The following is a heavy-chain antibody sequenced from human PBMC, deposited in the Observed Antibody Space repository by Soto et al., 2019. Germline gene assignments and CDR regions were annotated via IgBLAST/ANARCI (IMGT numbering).Heavy chain of an antibody. D-gene: IGHD3-9*01. V-gene: IGHV3-7*01. Sequence: PGGSLRLSCAASGFPFSSYGMHWVRQAPGKGLQWVANIDQDGRGKYYVDSVKGRFTISRDNAKNSLYLQMNSLRAEDTAVYYCARDRGYDRFEPWGQGTLVTVSS. J-gene: IGHJ5*02. CDR3: ARDRGYDRFEP. CDR2: IDQDGRGK. CDR1: GFPFSSYG.